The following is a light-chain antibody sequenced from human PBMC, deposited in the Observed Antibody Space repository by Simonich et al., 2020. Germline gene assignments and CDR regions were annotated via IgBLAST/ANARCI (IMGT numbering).Light chain of an antibody. CDR1: QSVSSN. CDR2: GAY. V-gene: IGKV3-15*01. CDR3: QQYNNWPPIT. Sequence: EIVLTQSPATLSLSPGERATLSTRASQSVSSNLAGYQQKPGQAPRLLIYGAYTRATVIPARFSGSGSGTEFTLTISSLQSEDFAVYYCQQYNNWPPITFGQGTRLEIK. J-gene: IGKJ5*01.